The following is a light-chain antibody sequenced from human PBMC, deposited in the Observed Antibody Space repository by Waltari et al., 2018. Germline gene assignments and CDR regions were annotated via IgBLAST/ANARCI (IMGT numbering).Light chain of an antibody. J-gene: IGKJ1*01. CDR2: AVS. CDR1: PSLTKNF. CDR3: QQYGDAPLT. Sequence: EIVLTQSPDTLSLSPGERTTLSCRASPSLTKNFLAWYQQKPGQAPRLLIYAVSSRATGIPDRFSGSGSGTDFTLTMNRLEPEDSAVYFCQQYGDAPLTFGQGTKVEIK. V-gene: IGKV3-20*01.